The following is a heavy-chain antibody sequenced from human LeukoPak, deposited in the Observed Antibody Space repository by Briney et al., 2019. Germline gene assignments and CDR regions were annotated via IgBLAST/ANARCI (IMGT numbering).Heavy chain of an antibody. D-gene: IGHD2-2*01. V-gene: IGHV3-49*04. J-gene: IGHJ4*02. CDR1: GFTFGDYA. CDR3: TREYCSSTSCYPLDY. Sequence: GGSLRLSCTASGFTFGDYAMSWVRQAPGKGLEWVGFIRSKAYGGTTEYAASVKGRFTISRDDSKSIAYLQMNSLKTEDTAVYYCTREYCSSTSCYPLDYWGQGTLVTVSS. CDR2: IRSKAYGGTT.